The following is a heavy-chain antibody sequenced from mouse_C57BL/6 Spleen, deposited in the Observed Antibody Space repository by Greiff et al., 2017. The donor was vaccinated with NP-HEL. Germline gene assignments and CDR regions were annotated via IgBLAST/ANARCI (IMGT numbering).Heavy chain of an antibody. V-gene: IGHV1-26*01. J-gene: IGHJ2*01. CDR1: GYTFTDYY. CDR3: ASYYGSSSPFDY. Sequence: EVQLQQSGPELVKPGASVKISCKASGYTFTDYYMNWVKQSHGKSLEWIGDINPNNGGTSYNQKFKGTATLTVDKSSSTAYMELRSLTSEDSAVYYCASYYGSSSPFDYWGQGTTLTVSS. CDR2: INPNNGGT. D-gene: IGHD1-1*01.